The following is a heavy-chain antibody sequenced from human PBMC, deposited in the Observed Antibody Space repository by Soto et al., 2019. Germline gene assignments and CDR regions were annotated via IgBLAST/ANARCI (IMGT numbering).Heavy chain of an antibody. J-gene: IGHJ3*02. V-gene: IGHV3-53*01. CDR2: LYDLDGT. D-gene: IGHD3-10*01. Sequence: GGSLRLSCAAFGFTVSGKKYVAWVRQAPGKGLEWVSALYDLDGTYYADSVKGRFTTSSDSSRTTVYLQMNDLRPDDTAVYSCATWHLREHAYDIWGQGTTVTVAS. CDR3: ATWHLREHAYDI. CDR1: GFTVSGKKY.